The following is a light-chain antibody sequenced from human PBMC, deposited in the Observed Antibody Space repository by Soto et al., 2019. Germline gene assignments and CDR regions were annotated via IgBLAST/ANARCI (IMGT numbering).Light chain of an antibody. CDR3: CSYAGSSTFVV. CDR2: EGS. V-gene: IGLV2-23*01. J-gene: IGLJ2*01. Sequence: QSVLTQPASVSGSPGQSMTISCTGTSSDVGSYNLVSWYQQHPGKAPKLMIYEGSKRPSGVSNRFSGSKSGNTASLTISGLQAEDAADYYCCSYAGSSTFVVFGGGTKLTVL. CDR1: SSDVGSYNL.